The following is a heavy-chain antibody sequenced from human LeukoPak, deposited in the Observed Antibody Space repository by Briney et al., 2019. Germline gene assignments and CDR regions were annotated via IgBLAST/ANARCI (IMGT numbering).Heavy chain of an antibody. CDR3: ARVGDYYGSGSYSGYFDY. J-gene: IGHJ4*02. V-gene: IGHV4-59*01. Sequence: PSETLSLTCTVSGGSISSYYWSWIRQPPGKGLEWIGYIYYSGSTNHNPSLKSRVTISVDTSKNQFSLKLSSVTAADTAVYYCARVGDYYGSGSYSGYFDYWGQGTLVTVSS. CDR2: IYYSGST. D-gene: IGHD3-10*01. CDR1: GGSISSYY.